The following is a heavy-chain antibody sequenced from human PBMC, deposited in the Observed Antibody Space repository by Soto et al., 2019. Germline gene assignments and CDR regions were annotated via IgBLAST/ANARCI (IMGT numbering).Heavy chain of an antibody. Sequence: GGSLRLSCAASGFTFSSYAMSWVRQAPGKGLEWVAAITDSGGSTYYADSVKGRFTISRDNSKNTLYLQMNSLRAEDTAVYYCASIVDSSSSDDAFDIWGQGTMVPVSS. CDR2: ITDSGGST. D-gene: IGHD6-6*01. CDR3: ASIVDSSSSDDAFDI. J-gene: IGHJ3*02. V-gene: IGHV3-23*01. CDR1: GFTFSSYA.